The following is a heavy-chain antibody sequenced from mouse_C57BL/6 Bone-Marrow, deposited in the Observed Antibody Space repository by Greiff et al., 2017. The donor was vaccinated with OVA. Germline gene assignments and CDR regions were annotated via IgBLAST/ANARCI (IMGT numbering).Heavy chain of an antibody. J-gene: IGHJ3*01. Sequence: EVMVVESGGGLVQSGRSLRLSCATSGFTFRDFYMEWVRQAPGKGLEWIAASRNKANDYTTEYSASVKGRFIVSRDTSQSILYLQMNALRAEDTAIYYCARDVLLRDWGQGTLVTVSA. CDR2: SRNKANDYTT. CDR1: GFTFRDFY. CDR3: ARDVLLRD. D-gene: IGHD1-1*01. V-gene: IGHV7-1*01.